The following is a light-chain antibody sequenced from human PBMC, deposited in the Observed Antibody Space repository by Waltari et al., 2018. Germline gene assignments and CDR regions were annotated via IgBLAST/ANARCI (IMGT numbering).Light chain of an antibody. Sequence: DIVLTQSPGTPSLSPGERATLSCRASQSIGRYLAWYQQKPDQAPRLLIYGASSRATGIPDRFSGSGSGTDFSLTISRLEPEDFAVYYCQNHERLPATFGQGTKVEIK. CDR2: GAS. V-gene: IGKV3-20*01. CDR1: QSIGRY. J-gene: IGKJ1*01. CDR3: QNHERLPAT.